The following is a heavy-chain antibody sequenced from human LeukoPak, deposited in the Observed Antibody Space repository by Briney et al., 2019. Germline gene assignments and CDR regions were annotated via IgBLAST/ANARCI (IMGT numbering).Heavy chain of an antibody. CDR3: ARQKGGAIKTPPSYWYSDL. Sequence: SETLSLTCTVSGGSISSSSYYWGWIRQPPGKGLEWIGSIYYSGSTYYNPSLKSRVTISVDTSKNQFSLKLSSVTAADTAVYYCARQKGGAIKTPPSYWYSDLGGRGPLVIVS. CDR1: GGSISSSSYY. J-gene: IGHJ2*01. CDR2: IYYSGST. V-gene: IGHV4-39*01. D-gene: IGHD3-16*01.